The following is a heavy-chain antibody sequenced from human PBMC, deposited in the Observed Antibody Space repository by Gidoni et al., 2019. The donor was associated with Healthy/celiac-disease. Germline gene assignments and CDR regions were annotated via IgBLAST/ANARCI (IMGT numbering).Heavy chain of an antibody. J-gene: IGHJ4*02. CDR2: ISGSGGST. CDR1: GFTFSSYA. Sequence: EVQLLASGGGLGQPGGSLRLPCAAAGFTFSSYAMSWVRQAPGKGLEWVSAISGSGGSTYYADSVKGRFTISRDNSKNTLYLQMNSLRAEDTAVYYCANLYYYDSSGYSSYFDYWGQGTLVTVSS. D-gene: IGHD3-22*01. CDR3: ANLYYYDSSGYSSYFDY. V-gene: IGHV3-23*01.